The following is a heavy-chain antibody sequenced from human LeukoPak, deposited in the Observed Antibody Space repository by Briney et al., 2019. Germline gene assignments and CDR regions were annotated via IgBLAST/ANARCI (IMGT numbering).Heavy chain of an antibody. CDR3: ARDPGQLERRFDY. J-gene: IGHJ4*02. CDR1: GFTFSSYS. Sequence: GGSLRLSCAASGFTFSSYSMNWVRQAPGKGLEWVSSISSSSSYIYYADSVKGRFTISRDNAKNSLYLQMNSLRAEDTAVYYCARDPGQLERRFDYWGQGTLVTVSS. D-gene: IGHD1-1*01. CDR2: ISSSSSYI. V-gene: IGHV3-21*01.